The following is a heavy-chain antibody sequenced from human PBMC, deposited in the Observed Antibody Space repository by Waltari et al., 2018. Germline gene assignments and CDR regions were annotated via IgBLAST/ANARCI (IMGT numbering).Heavy chain of an antibody. CDR1: GGSISSYY. D-gene: IGHD4-17*01. Sequence: QVQLQESGPGLVKPSETLSLTCTVSGGSISSYYWSWIRQPPGKGLEWIGYIYYSGSTNDNPSLKSRVTISVDTSKNQFSLKLSSVTAADAAVYYCARDLGANDAFDIWGQGTMVTVSS. J-gene: IGHJ3*02. CDR2: IYYSGST. V-gene: IGHV4-59*01. CDR3: ARDLGANDAFDI.